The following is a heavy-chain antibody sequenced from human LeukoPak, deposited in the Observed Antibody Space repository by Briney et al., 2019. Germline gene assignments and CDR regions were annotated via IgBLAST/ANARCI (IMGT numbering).Heavy chain of an antibody. CDR1: GGSISSYY. CDR3: ARASYSSGYLSPLRRERSYFDY. Sequence: SETLSLTCTVSGGSISSYYWSWIRQPPGKGLEWIGYIYYSGSTNYNPSLKSRVTISVDTSKNQFSLKLSSVTAAVTAVYYCARASYSSGYLSPLRRERSYFDYWGQGTLVTVSS. CDR2: IYYSGST. D-gene: IGHD3-22*01. J-gene: IGHJ4*02. V-gene: IGHV4-59*01.